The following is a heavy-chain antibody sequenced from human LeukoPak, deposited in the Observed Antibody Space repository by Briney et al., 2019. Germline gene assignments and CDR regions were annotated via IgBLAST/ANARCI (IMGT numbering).Heavy chain of an antibody. CDR1: GGSIISSSYY. Sequence: SETLSLTCTVSGGSIISSSYYWGWIRQPPGKGLEWIGSIYYSGSTYYNPSLKSRVTISVDTSKNQFSLKLSSVTAADTAVYYCARGDCSGGSCYLFDYWGQGALVTVSS. J-gene: IGHJ4*02. CDR2: IYYSGST. V-gene: IGHV4-39*01. CDR3: ARGDCSGGSCYLFDY. D-gene: IGHD2-15*01.